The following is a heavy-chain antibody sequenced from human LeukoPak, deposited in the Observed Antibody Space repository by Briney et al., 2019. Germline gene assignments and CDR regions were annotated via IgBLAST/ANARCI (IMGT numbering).Heavy chain of an antibody. CDR1: GFTFSSHG. D-gene: IGHD1-26*01. CDR2: IWFDGSKE. V-gene: IGHV3-33*07. CDR3: TRLTGVGSYQHLDY. J-gene: IGHJ4*02. Sequence: GTPLRLSCAASGFTFSSHGMYWVRQAPDKGLEWVAVIWFDGSKEYYTDSVKGRFTISRDNSKNTLWLQMNSLRAEDTAVYYCTRLTGVGSYQHLDYWGQGTLVTVSS.